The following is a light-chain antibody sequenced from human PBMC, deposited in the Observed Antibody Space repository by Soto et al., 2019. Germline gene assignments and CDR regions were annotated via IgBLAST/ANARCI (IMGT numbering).Light chain of an antibody. J-gene: IGLJ1*01. CDR2: GND. V-gene: IGLV1-44*01. CDR1: SSNNGRRA. CDR3: ASWDDNLNGYV. Sequence: QSVLTQPPSASGTPGQTITMSCSGGSSNNGRRAVNWYQQFPGAAPKLLIYGNDQRPSGVPGRFSGSKSGTSASLAISGLQSDDEADYYCASWDDNLNGYVFGAGTRLTVL.